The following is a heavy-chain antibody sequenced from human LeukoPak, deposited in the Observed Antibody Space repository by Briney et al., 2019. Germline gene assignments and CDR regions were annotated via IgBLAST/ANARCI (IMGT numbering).Heavy chain of an antibody. Sequence: ASVKVSCKASGGTFSSYAISWVRQAPGQGGEWMGRIIPIFGTANYAQKFQGRVTITTDESTSTAYMELSSLRSEDTAVYYCSRASYCSSTSCSEDDNWFDPWGQGTLVTVSS. V-gene: IGHV1-69*05. CDR2: IIPIFGTA. J-gene: IGHJ5*02. CDR1: GGTFSSYA. D-gene: IGHD2-2*01. CDR3: SRASYCSSTSCSEDDNWFDP.